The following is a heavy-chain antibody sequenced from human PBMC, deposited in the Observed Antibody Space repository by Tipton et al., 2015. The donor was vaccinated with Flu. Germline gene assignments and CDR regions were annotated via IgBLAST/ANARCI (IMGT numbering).Heavy chain of an antibody. CDR1: GGSFSGYY. D-gene: IGHD7-27*01. J-gene: IGHJ4*02. V-gene: IGHV4-34*01. CDR2: INHSGST. Sequence: GLVKPSETLSLTCAVYGGSFSGYYWSWIRQPPGKGLEWIGEINHSGSTNYNPSLKSRVTISVDTSKNQFSLKLSSVTAADTAVYYCARPSGFLRLGIVDSGQGTLVTVSS. CDR3: ARPSGFLRLGIVD.